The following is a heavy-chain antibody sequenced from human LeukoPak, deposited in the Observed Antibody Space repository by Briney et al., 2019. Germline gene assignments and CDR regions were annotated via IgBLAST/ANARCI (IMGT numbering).Heavy chain of an antibody. CDR1: GFTFSRHA. V-gene: IGHV3-23*01. J-gene: IGHJ4*02. CDR2: ITGSGVTA. D-gene: IGHD3-16*02. Sequence: PGGALRLSCAASGFTFSRHAMSWGREAPGKGLEWVSTITGSGVTAKYADSVKGRFTISRDNSKNTLDLQMNSLRTEDTGICYCATDLSPESNRLSPFAYCGQGTLVTVSS. CDR3: ATDLSPESNRLSPFAY.